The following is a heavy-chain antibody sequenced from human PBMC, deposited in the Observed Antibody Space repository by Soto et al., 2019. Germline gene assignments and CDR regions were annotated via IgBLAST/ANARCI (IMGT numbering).Heavy chain of an antibody. CDR3: ARLRSIAATDY. Sequence: GGSLRLSCVASGFTFSSYSMNWVRQAPGKGLEWVSSISSSSSYIYYADSVNGRFNSSRDNAKNSLYLQMNSLRAEDTAVYYCARLRSIAATDYWGQGTLVTVSS. CDR2: ISSSSSYI. V-gene: IGHV3-21*01. J-gene: IGHJ4*02. CDR1: GFTFSSYS. D-gene: IGHD6-6*01.